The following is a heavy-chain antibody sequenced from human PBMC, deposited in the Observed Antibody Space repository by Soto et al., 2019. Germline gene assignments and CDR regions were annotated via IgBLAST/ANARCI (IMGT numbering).Heavy chain of an antibody. V-gene: IGHV3-23*01. D-gene: IGHD2-2*01. CDR1: GFTFSSYA. J-gene: IGHJ6*02. CDR3: ATLTGLCSSTSCYYVGYYYYGMDV. Sequence: EVQLLESGGGLVQPGGSLRLSCAASGFTFSSYAMSWVRQAPGKGLEWVAAISGSGGSTYYADSVKGRFTISRDNSKNTLYLQMNSMRAEDTAVYYCATLTGLCSSTSCYYVGYYYYGMDVWGQGTTVTVSS. CDR2: ISGSGGST.